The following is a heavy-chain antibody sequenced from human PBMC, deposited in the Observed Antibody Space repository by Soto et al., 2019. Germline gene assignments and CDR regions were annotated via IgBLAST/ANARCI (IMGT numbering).Heavy chain of an antibody. Sequence: QVQLQESGPGLVKPSQTLSLTCTVSGGSITGGGDYWNWIRQHPGKGLEWVGSVSYSGSTSYNPSLRSRLTISIDKSANHFSLRLTSVTAADTAVYFCARDREYCTGRHCSDNYYYGLHVWGPGTTVTVS. V-gene: IGHV4-31*03. CDR2: VSYSGST. J-gene: IGHJ6*02. CDR3: ARDREYCTGRHCSDNYYYGLHV. CDR1: GGSITGGGDY. D-gene: IGHD2-8*02.